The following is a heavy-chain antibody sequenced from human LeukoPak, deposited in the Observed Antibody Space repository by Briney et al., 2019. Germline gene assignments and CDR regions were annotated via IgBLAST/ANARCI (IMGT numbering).Heavy chain of an antibody. Sequence: KPSETLSLTCAVYGGSFSGYYWSWIRQPPGKGLEWIGYIYYSGSTNYNPSLKSRVTISVDTSKNQFSLKLSSVTAADTAVYYCARGGRYSSGRWYFDLWGRGTLVTVSS. CDR2: IYYSGST. J-gene: IGHJ2*01. D-gene: IGHD6-19*01. V-gene: IGHV4-59*01. CDR1: GGSFSGYY. CDR3: ARGGRYSSGRWYFDL.